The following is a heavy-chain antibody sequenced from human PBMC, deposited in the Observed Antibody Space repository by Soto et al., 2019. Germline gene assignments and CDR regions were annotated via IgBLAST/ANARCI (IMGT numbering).Heavy chain of an antibody. Sequence: QLHLVQSGAVVKKPGASVTVSCSASGYPVTAYYMHWVRQAPGRGLEWMGGINPATGAAKYTQTFQGRVTMAGDTSTSKGFMELSGPKSEDTAVFYWAGGGGVGVAGSAAFDMWGQGTLVTVSS. D-gene: IGHD3-3*01. CDR1: GYPVTAYY. CDR3: AGGGGVGVAGSAAFDM. V-gene: IGHV1-2*02. CDR2: INPATGAA. J-gene: IGHJ3*02.